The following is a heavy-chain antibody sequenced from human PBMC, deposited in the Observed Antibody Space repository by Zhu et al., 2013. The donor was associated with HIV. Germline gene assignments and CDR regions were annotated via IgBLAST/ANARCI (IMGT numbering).Heavy chain of an antibody. CDR2: FDPEDGET. Sequence: QVQLVQSGAEVKKPGSSVKVSCKVSGYTLTELSMHWVRQAPGKGLEWMGGFDPEDGETIYAQKFQGRVTMTEDTSTDTAYMELSRLRSDDTAVYYCARLLVDTALSDQPDDYWGQGTLVTVSS. CDR3: ARLLVDTALSDQPDDY. D-gene: IGHD5-18*01. J-gene: IGHJ4*02. V-gene: IGHV1-24*01. CDR1: GYTLTELS.